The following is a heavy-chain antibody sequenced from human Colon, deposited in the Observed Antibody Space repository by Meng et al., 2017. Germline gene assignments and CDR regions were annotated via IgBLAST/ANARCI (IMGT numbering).Heavy chain of an antibody. V-gene: IGHV4-61*01. D-gene: IGHD7-27*01. J-gene: IGHJ4*02. CDR2: GST. CDR3: ARDNWGSLDY. Sequence: QVQLQESGPGLVRPSETLALTCAVSGAFVRDTNYAWTGIRQPPGKGLEWIGYGSTNHNPSLKSRVTISVDTSKNQFSLTLNSVTAADTAVYYCARDNWGSLDYWGQGTLVTVSS. CDR1: GAFVRDTNYA.